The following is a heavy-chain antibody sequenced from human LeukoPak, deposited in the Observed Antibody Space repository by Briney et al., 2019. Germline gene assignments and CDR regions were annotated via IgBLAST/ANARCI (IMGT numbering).Heavy chain of an antibody. Sequence: PSETLSLTCAVSGGSISSSNWWSWVRQPPGKGLEWIGEICHSGSTNYNPSLKSRVTISVDKSKNQFSLKLSSVTAADTAVYYCARVSLHAYCSGGSCYGWGQGTLVTVSS. V-gene: IGHV4-4*02. J-gene: IGHJ4*02. CDR2: ICHSGST. CDR1: GGSISSSNW. CDR3: ARVSLHAYCSGGSCYG. D-gene: IGHD2-15*01.